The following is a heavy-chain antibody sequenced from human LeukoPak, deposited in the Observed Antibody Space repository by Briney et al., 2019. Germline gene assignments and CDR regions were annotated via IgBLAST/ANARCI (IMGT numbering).Heavy chain of an antibody. CDR1: RGTISSSNW. CDR3: ARVGALLPFDY. V-gene: IGHV4-4*02. D-gene: IGHD4/OR15-4a*01. CDR2: IYYSGST. Sequence: PSGTLSLTCAASRGTISSSNWRSWVRHSPRKGLEWIGEIYYSGSTNFNPSLESRVTISLDKSKNQFSLKLTSVTAADTAVYYCARVGALLPFDYWGQGILVTVSS. J-gene: IGHJ4*02.